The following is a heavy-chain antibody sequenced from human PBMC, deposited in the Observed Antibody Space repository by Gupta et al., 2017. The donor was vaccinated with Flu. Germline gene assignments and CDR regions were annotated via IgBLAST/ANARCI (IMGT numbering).Heavy chain of an antibody. CDR2: ISGSGGST. J-gene: IGHJ5*02. D-gene: IGHD5-18*01. V-gene: IGHV3-23*01. CDR3: AKGWLVRWFAP. CDR1: FTFSRYA. Sequence: FTFSRYAMRWVRQAPGKGLEWVSAISGSGGSTDEADSVKGRFTISRDKSKQTLYIQLKSLRAEDTAVYYGAKGWLVRWFAPWCQGTLVTVSS.